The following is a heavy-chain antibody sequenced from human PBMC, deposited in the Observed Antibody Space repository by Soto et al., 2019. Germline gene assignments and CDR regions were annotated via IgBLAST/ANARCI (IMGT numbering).Heavy chain of an antibody. V-gene: IGHV4-59*01. J-gene: IGHJ4*02. Sequence: SETLSLTCTVSGGSISSYFYIWVRQPPGKGLEWIGSVYYTGTTDYNPPLKSRVTISVDTSKTQFSLNLRSVTAADTAVYYCARDLAAVPRAFDYWGRGTLVTVSS. D-gene: IGHD6-13*01. CDR1: GGSISSYF. CDR3: ARDLAAVPRAFDY. CDR2: VYYTGTT.